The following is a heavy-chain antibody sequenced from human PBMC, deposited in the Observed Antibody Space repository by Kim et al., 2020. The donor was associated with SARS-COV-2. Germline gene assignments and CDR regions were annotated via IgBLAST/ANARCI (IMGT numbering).Heavy chain of an antibody. J-gene: IGHJ5*02. Sequence: SETLSLTCTVSGGSISSSNYYWGWIRQPPGKGLEWIGSINYSGSTYYNMSLKSRVTISVDTSKNQFSLKLSSVTAADTAVYYCARPLVAAAWGRLDPWGQGTLVTVSS. D-gene: IGHD2-2*01. CDR3: ARPLVAAAWGRLDP. CDR2: INYSGST. CDR1: GGSISSSNYY. V-gene: IGHV4-39*01.